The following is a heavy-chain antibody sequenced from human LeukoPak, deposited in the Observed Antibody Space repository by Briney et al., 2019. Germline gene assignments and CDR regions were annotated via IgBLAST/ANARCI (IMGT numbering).Heavy chain of an antibody. CDR1: GFTFSDYS. Sequence: PGGSLRLSCAASGFTFSDYSMNWVRQAPGKGLEWVSFISYSGSYIDYADSVKGRFTISRDNTKNSLFLQMNNLRAEDTAVYYCARRGYYYDSSGYYSYEGRDFWGQGTLVTVSS. J-gene: IGHJ4*02. D-gene: IGHD3-22*01. V-gene: IGHV3-21*01. CDR2: ISYSGSYI. CDR3: ARRGYYYDSSGYYSYEGRDF.